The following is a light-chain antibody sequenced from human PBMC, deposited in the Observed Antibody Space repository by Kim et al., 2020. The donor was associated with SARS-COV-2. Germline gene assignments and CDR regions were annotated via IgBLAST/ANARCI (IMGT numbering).Light chain of an antibody. CDR1: QSLDTKS. Sequence: EIVLKQSPDTLSLSPGEGAILSCRASQSLDTKSLAWYQQKPGQAPRLLIYGASNRATGTPDRFSGSGSGTDYTLTISRLEPEDFSMYYCQQYAFSPQTFGQGTKVDIK. V-gene: IGKV3-20*01. CDR3: QQYAFSPQT. J-gene: IGKJ1*01. CDR2: GAS.